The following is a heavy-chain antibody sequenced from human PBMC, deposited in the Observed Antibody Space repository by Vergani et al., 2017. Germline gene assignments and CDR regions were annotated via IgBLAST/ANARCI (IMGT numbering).Heavy chain of an antibody. D-gene: IGHD7-27*01. CDR3: ATGARPFDI. Sequence: QVQMQESGPGLVKTSETLSLTCSASGSPISYWCWSWLRQPAGKGLEWIGRLCPSGSTNYKPSLTSRVTMSIDTSKNQFSLKLTSVTAADTAVYYCATGARPFDIWGQGTLVTVSS. V-gene: IGHV4-4*07. CDR2: LCPSGST. CDR1: GSPISYWC. J-gene: IGHJ4*02.